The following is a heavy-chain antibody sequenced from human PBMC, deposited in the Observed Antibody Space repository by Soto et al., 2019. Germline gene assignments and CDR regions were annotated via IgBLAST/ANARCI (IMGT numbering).Heavy chain of an antibody. CDR2: IIPIFGTA. CDR1: GGTFSSYA. D-gene: IGHD5-12*01. Sequence: QVQLVQSGAEVKKPGSSVKVSCKASGGTFSSYAISWVRQAPGQGLEWMGGIIPIFGTANYAQKFQGRVTITAAESTSTAYMELSSLRSEDTAVYYCARDPVWEEMATIGDTNWFDPWGQGTLVTVSS. CDR3: ARDPVWEEMATIGDTNWFDP. J-gene: IGHJ5*02. V-gene: IGHV1-69*12.